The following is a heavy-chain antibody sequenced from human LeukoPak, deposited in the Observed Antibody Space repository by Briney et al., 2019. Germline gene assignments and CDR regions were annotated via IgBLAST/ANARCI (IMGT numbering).Heavy chain of an antibody. V-gene: IGHV3-7*03. D-gene: IGHD6-19*01. J-gene: IGHJ6*03. Sequence: GGSLRLSCAASRFTSSSYWMSWVRQAPGKGLEWVANIKEDGSEKYYVDSVKGRFTISRDNAKNSLFLQMHSLRAADTAVYYCARGRSRGAVAVYYYMDVWGKGTTVTVSS. CDR3: ARGRSRGAVAVYYYMDV. CDR2: IKEDGSEK. CDR1: RFTSSSYW.